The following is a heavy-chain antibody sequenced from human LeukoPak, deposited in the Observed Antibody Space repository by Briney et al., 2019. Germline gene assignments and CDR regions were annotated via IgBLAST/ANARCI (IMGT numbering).Heavy chain of an antibody. CDR1: GGTFSSYA. CDR2: IIPIFGTA. CDR3: ARSYDSSGYDLES. Sequence: GASVKVSCKASGGTFSSYAISWVRQAPGQGLEWMGGIIPIFGTANYAQKFQGRVTITTDESTSTDYMELSSLRSEDTAVYYCARSYDSSGYDLESWGQGTLVTVSS. D-gene: IGHD3-22*01. V-gene: IGHV1-69*05. J-gene: IGHJ5*02.